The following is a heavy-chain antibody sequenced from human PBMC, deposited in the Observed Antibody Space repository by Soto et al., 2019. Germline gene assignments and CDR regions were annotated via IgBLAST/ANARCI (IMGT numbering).Heavy chain of an antibody. Sequence: GESLKLSCKGSGYSFTNYWSGWVRQMSGKGLEWMGITFPGNSETRYSPSFQGHVTISADRSISTVYLQWNSLKASDTALYYCARSRYYDTTGYYPFYYYYYGMDVWGQGTTVTVSS. CDR2: TFPGNSET. CDR1: GYSFTNYW. CDR3: ARSRYYDTTGYYPFYYYYYGMDV. V-gene: IGHV5-51*01. D-gene: IGHD3-22*01. J-gene: IGHJ6*02.